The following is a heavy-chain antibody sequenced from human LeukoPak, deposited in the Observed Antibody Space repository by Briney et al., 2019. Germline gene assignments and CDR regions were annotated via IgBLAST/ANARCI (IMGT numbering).Heavy chain of an antibody. J-gene: IGHJ3*02. D-gene: IGHD1-26*01. V-gene: IGHV3-7*03. CDR2: IEGDGSEK. CDR3: TTDLWSGSYHDAFDI. CDR1: GFSFSRYW. Sequence: GGSLRLSCAASGFSFSRYWMSWVRQAPGKGLEWVANIEGDGSEKYYVDSVRGRFTISRDNAKNSLYLQMNSLRAEDTAVYYCTTDLWSGSYHDAFDIWGQGTMVTVSS.